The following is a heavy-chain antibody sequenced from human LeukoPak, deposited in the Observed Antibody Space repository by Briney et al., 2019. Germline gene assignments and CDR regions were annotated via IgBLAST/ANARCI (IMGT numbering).Heavy chain of an antibody. CDR1: GFTVTSNF. CDR2: IYSDGTT. D-gene: IGHD2-2*01. Sequence: PGGSLRLSRAASGFTVTSNFMTWVRQAPGKGLEWVSIIYSDGTTYYVDSVKGRFTISRDSSKNTLYLQMSSLRAEDTAVYYCARNSFLLRSISYYYYMDVWGKGTTVTVS. J-gene: IGHJ6*03. V-gene: IGHV3-66*02. CDR3: ARNSFLLRSISYYYYMDV.